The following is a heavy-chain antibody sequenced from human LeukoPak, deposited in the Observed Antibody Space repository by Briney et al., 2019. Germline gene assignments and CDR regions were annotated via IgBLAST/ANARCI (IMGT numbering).Heavy chain of an antibody. D-gene: IGHD2-15*01. CDR2: ISGSGGST. CDR1: GFTFSSYA. Sequence: PGGSLRLSCAASGFTFSSYAMSWVRQAPGKGLEWVSAISGSGGSTYYADSVKGRFTISRDNSKNTLYLQMNSLRAEDTAVYYCARDRVVAARPISYSFDYWGQGTLVTVSS. V-gene: IGHV3-23*01. CDR3: ARDRVVAARPISYSFDY. J-gene: IGHJ4*02.